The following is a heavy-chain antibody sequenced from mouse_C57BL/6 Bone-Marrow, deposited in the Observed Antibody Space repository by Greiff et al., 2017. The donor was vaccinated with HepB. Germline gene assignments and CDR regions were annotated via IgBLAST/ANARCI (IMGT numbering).Heavy chain of an antibody. Sequence: QVQLQQLGAELVKPGASVKLSCKASGYTFTSYWMHWVKQRPGQGLEWIGMIHPNSGSTNYNEKFKSKATLTVDKSSSTAYMQLSSLTSEDSAVYYCAKFTTVVATPYYYAMDYWGQGTSVTVSS. CDR2: IHPNSGST. D-gene: IGHD1-1*01. V-gene: IGHV1-64*01. CDR3: AKFTTVVATPYYYAMDY. CDR1: GYTFTSYW. J-gene: IGHJ4*01.